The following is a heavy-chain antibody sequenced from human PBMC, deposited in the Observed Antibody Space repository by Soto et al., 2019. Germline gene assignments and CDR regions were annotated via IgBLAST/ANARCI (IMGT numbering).Heavy chain of an antibody. J-gene: IGHJ6*02. CDR2: IIPIFGTS. CDR1: GGTLSNYA. Sequence: QVQLVQSGAEVKQPGSSVKVSCKASGGTLSNYALSWVRQAPGQGLEWVGGIIPIFGTSNYAQNFQGRVTITADESTSTAYMELSSLRSEDTAVYYCARGVRTGFYGMDVSGQGTTVTVSS. CDR3: ARGVRTGFYGMDV. D-gene: IGHD3-10*01. V-gene: IGHV1-69*01.